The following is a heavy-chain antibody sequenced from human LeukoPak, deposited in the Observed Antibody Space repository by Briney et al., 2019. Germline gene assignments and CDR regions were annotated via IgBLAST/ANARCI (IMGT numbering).Heavy chain of an antibody. D-gene: IGHD6-13*01. Sequence: GGSLRPSCAASGFTFSRYGMNWVRQAPGKGLEWVAVTWHDGSNKDYGDSVKGRFTISRDNSKNTLYLQMTSLRAEDTAVYFCAKASEDHSSSPSDYWGQGTLVTVSS. J-gene: IGHJ4*02. CDR2: TWHDGSNK. CDR1: GFTFSRYG. V-gene: IGHV3-33*06. CDR3: AKASEDHSSSPSDY.